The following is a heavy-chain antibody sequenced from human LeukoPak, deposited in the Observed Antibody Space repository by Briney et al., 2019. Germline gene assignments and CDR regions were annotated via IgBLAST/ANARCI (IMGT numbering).Heavy chain of an antibody. J-gene: IGHJ4*02. Sequence: GGSLRLSCAASGFTFSSYSMKWVRQAPGKGLEWVSSISSSSSYIYYADSVKGRFTISRDNAKNSLYLQMNSLRAEDTAVYYCARTHNEYSAFDYWGQGTLVTVSS. CDR2: ISSSSSYI. V-gene: IGHV3-21*01. D-gene: IGHD5-12*01. CDR3: ARTHNEYSAFDY. CDR1: GFTFSSYS.